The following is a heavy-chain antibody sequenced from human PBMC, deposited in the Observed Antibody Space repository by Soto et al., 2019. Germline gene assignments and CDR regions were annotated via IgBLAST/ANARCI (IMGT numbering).Heavy chain of an antibody. CDR2: ISSSSSYI. V-gene: IGHV3-21*01. J-gene: IGHJ4*02. CDR1: GFTFSSYS. CDR3: AMGEQLAAN. Sequence: PGGSVRLSCAASGFTFSSYSMNWVRQAPGKGLEWVSSISSSSSYIYYADSVKGRFTISRDNAKNSLYLQMNSLRAEDTAVYYCAMGEQLAANWGQGTLVTVSS. D-gene: IGHD6-13*01.